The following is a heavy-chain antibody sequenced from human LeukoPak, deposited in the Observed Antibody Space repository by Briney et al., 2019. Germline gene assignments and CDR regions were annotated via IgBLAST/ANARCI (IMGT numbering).Heavy chain of an antibody. V-gene: IGHV3-23*01. J-gene: IGHJ4*02. CDR2: ISGSTVNT. Sequence: PGGSLRLSCAASGFTFSNYAMSWVRQAPGKGLEWVSTISGSTVNTYYADSVKGRFTISRDNSKNTLYLQMNSPRAEDTAVYYCARKHETSAFLLAFWGQGTLVTVSS. D-gene: IGHD3-22*01. CDR3: ARKHETSAFLLAF. CDR1: GFTFSNYA.